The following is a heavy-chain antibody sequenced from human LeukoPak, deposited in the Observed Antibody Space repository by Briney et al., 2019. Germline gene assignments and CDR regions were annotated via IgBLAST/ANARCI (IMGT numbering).Heavy chain of an antibody. J-gene: IGHJ4*02. D-gene: IGHD6-19*01. CDR3: AKEWKLQVAGVFEY. V-gene: IGHV3-30*02. CDR2: IRNDGSQT. CDR1: GFTFGTTG. Sequence: PGGSLRLSCLASGFTFGTTGMHWVRQAPGKGLEWVAFIRNDGSQTYYIDSVRGRFTISRDHSKNTLSLQMNSLRGEDTAVYYCAKEWKLQVAGVFEYWGQGTLVIVSS.